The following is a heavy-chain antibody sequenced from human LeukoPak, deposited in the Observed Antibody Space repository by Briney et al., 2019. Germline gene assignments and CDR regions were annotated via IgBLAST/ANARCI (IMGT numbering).Heavy chain of an antibody. V-gene: IGHV3-48*01. CDR2: ISSSSSTI. Sequence: GGSLRLSCAASGFTFSSYSMNWVRQAPGKGLEWVSYISSSSSTIYYADSVKGRFTISRDNAKNSLYLQMNSLRAEDTAVYYCARDPSRYYYDSSGYLDYWGQGTLVTVSS. J-gene: IGHJ4*02. CDR1: GFTFSSYS. D-gene: IGHD3-22*01. CDR3: ARDPSRYYYDSSGYLDY.